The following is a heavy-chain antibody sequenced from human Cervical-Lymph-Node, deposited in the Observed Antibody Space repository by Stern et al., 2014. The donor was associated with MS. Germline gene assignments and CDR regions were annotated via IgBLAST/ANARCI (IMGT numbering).Heavy chain of an antibody. J-gene: IGHJ1*01. CDR2: ISNDGSNK. V-gene: IGHV3-30-3*01. CDR1: GFIFSTYP. CDR3: AREGGIE. D-gene: IGHD3-16*01. Sequence: VQLLESGGGVVQPGRSLRLSCAASGFIFSTYPLHWVRQAPGKGLEWVGVISNDGSNKYYADSVKGRFTVSRDNGKSTLYLQMNSLRVEDTAVYYCAREGGIEWGQGTLVTVSS.